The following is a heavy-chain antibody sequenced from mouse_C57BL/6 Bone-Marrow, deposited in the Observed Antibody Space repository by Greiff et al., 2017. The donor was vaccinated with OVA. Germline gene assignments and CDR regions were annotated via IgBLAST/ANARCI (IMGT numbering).Heavy chain of an antibody. V-gene: IGHV1-50*01. CDR2: IDPSDSYT. CDR1: GYTFTSYW. CDR3: ARSQLLWYFDV. D-gene: IGHD1-1*01. J-gene: IGHJ1*03. Sequence: QVQLQQPGAELVKPGASVKLSCKASGYTFTSYWMQWVKQRPGQGLEWIGEIDPSDSYTTYNQQFKGQAPLPADTSSSTAYMQLSCLTSVDSAVYYCARSQLLWYFDVWGTGTTVTVSS.